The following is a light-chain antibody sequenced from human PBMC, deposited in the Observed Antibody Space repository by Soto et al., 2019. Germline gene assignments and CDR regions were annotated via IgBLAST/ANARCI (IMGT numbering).Light chain of an antibody. V-gene: IGLV2-8*01. CDR2: DVT. J-gene: IGLJ2*01. CDR1: SSDIGAYNY. CDR3: NSYAGGDSFDVI. Sequence: QSAPTQPPSASGSPGQSVTISCTVTSSDIGAYNYVSWYQQYPGKAPKLIIYDVTERPSGVPDRFSGSKSGNTASLTVSGLRADDEAVYYCNSYAGGDSFDVIFGGGTK.